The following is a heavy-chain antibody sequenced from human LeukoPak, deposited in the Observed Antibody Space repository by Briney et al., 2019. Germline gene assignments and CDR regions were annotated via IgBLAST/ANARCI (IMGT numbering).Heavy chain of an antibody. CDR1: GFTFSSYS. V-gene: IGHV3-48*04. CDR2: ISSSSSTI. CDR3: ARDRDIVVVVAAMDY. J-gene: IGHJ4*02. D-gene: IGHD2-15*01. Sequence: GGSLRLSCAASGFTFSSYSMNWVRQAPGKGLEWVSYISSSSSTIYYADSVKGRFTISRDNAKNSLYLQMNSLRAEDTAVYYCARDRDIVVVVAAMDYWGQGTLVTVSS.